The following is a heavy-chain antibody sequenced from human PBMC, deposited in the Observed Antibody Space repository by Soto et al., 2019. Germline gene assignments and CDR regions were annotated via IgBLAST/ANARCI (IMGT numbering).Heavy chain of an antibody. CDR3: AREPATAKPEGVDF. J-gene: IGHJ4*02. CDR2: INPNSGGT. Sequence: ASVKVSCKASGYTFSDYYIHWVQQAPGQGLEWMGWINPNSGGTKYAPKFQGGVTMTRDTSITTAYMELSRLRSGDTAVYYCAREPATAKPEGVDFWGQGTLVTVSS. D-gene: IGHD1-1*01. CDR1: GYTFSDYY. V-gene: IGHV1-2*02.